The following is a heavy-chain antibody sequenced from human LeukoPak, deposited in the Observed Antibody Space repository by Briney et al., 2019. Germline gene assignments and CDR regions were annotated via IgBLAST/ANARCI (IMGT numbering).Heavy chain of an antibody. CDR1: GYSISSGYY. CDR3: ARARMRAALDY. CDR2: IYHSGST. D-gene: IGHD2-15*01. V-gene: IGHV4-38-2*02. Sequence: PSEALSLTCTVSGYSISSGYYWGWIRQLPGKGLEWIGSIYHSGSTYYNPSLKSRVTISVDTSKNQFSLKLSSVTAADTAVYYCARARMRAALDYWGQGTLVTVSS. J-gene: IGHJ4*02.